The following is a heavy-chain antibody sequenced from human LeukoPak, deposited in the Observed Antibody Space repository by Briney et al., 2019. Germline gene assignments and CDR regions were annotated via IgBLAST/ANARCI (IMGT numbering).Heavy chain of an antibody. CDR3: ARFGVDYDMDV. CDR1: GGSISGHY. V-gene: IGHV4-59*11. D-gene: IGHD3-16*01. J-gene: IGHJ6*02. Sequence: SETLSLTCSVSGGSISGHYWTWIRQPPGKGLEWIGQIHYTGKPDYNPSLKSRITISVDTSKHHVSLQVSSVTAADSAIYYCARFGVDYDMDVWGHGTTVTVFS. CDR2: IHYTGKP.